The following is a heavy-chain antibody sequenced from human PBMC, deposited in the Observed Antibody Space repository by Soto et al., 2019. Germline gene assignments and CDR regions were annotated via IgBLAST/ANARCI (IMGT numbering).Heavy chain of an antibody. J-gene: IGHJ4*02. V-gene: IGHV3-33*01. D-gene: IGHD2-15*01. CDR2: IWYDGSNK. CDR1: GFTFSSYG. CDR3: ARDGYCSGGSCYSVPVFDY. Sequence: QVQLVESGGGVVQPGRSLRLSCAASGFTFSSYGMHWVRQAPGKGLEWVAVIWYDGSNKYYADSVKGPFTISRDNSKNTLYLQMNRLRAEDTAVYYCARDGYCSGGSCYSVPVFDYWGQGTLVTVSS.